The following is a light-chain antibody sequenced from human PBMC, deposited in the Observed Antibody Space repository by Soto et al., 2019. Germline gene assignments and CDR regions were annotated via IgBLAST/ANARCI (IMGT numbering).Light chain of an antibody. CDR2: VAS. CDR1: QGISNY. CDR3: KKYNSAPWT. J-gene: IGKJ1*01. V-gene: IGKV1-27*01. Sequence: DIQMTQSPYSLSASGGDRVTITCRARQGISNYLAWYQQQPGKVPKLLIYVASTLQSGVPSRFSGSGSGTAFTLTISSLQPEDVATYYCKKYNSAPWTFGQGTKVEIK.